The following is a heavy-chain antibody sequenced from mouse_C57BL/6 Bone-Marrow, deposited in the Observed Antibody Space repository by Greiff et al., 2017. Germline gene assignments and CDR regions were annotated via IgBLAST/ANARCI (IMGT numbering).Heavy chain of an antibody. J-gene: IGHJ4*01. V-gene: IGHV1-64*01. CDR3: ARTGAYYSYYDYAIDY. CDR1: GYTFTSYW. CDR2: IHPNSGST. D-gene: IGHD2-12*01. Sequence: QVQLQQPGAELVKPGASVKLSCKASGYTFTSYWMHWVKQRPGQGLEWIGMIHPNSGSTNYNEKFKSKATLTVDKSSSTAYMQLSSLTSEDSAVYYCARTGAYYSYYDYAIDYWGRGTSVTVSS.